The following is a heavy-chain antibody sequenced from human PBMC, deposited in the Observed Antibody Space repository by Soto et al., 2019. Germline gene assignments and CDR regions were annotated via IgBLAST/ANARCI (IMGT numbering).Heavy chain of an antibody. V-gene: IGHV1-2*02. Sequence: ASVKVSCKASGYTFTGYYMHWVRQAPGQGLEWMGWINPNSGGTNYAQKFQGRVTMTRDTSISTAYMELSRLRSDDTAVYYCARGNLSALRNRTGFDPWGQGTLVTVSS. CDR2: INPNSGGT. D-gene: IGHD1-1*01. CDR1: GYTFTGYY. CDR3: ARGNLSALRNRTGFDP. J-gene: IGHJ5*02.